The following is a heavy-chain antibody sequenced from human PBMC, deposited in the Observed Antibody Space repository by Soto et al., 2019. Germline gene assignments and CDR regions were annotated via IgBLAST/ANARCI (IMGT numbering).Heavy chain of an antibody. V-gene: IGHV1-3*01. CDR3: AVYSSSWYYFDY. D-gene: IGHD6-13*01. J-gene: IGHJ4*02. CDR1: GYTFTSYA. CDR2: INAGNGNT. Sequence: ASVKVSCKASGYTFTSYAMHWVRQAPGQRLEWMGWINAGNGNTKYSQKFQGRVTITRDTSASTAYMELSSLRSEDTAVYYCAVYSSSWYYFDYWGQGTLVTVS.